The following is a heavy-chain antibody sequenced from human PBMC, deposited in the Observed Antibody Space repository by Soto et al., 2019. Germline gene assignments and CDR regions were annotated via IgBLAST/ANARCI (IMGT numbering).Heavy chain of an antibody. V-gene: IGHV3-7*01. Sequence: GGSLRLSCAASGFTFSSYWMSWVRQAPGKGLEWVANIKQDGSEKYYVDSVKGRFTISRDNAKNSLYLQMNSLRAEDTAVYYCARHGYDFWSGYYWGTYYYMDVWGKGTTVTVSS. CDR3: ARHGYDFWSGYYWGTYYYMDV. CDR2: IKQDGSEK. CDR1: GFTFSSYW. D-gene: IGHD3-3*01. J-gene: IGHJ6*03.